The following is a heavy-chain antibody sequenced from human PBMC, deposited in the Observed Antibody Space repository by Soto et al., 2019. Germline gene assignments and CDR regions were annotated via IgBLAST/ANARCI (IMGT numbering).Heavy chain of an antibody. Sequence: QVQLVESGGGVVQPGRSLRLSCAASGFTFSGYGLHWVRQAPGKGLEWVAAISYEGSHKNYADSVKGRFTISRDNSNNMLYLQMNSLRPEDTAMYYCAKERFLEWLPHDHTVDVWGQGTTVSVSS. V-gene: IGHV3-30*18. CDR2: ISYEGSHK. D-gene: IGHD3-3*01. J-gene: IGHJ6*02. CDR1: GFTFSGYG. CDR3: AKERFLEWLPHDHTVDV.